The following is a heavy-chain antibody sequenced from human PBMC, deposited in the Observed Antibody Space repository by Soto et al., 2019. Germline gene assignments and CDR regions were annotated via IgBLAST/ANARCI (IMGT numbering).Heavy chain of an antibody. V-gene: IGHV3-53*04. D-gene: IGHD3-10*01. J-gene: IGHJ5*02. Sequence: EVQLVESGGGLVQPGGSLRLSCAASGFTVSSNYMSWVRQAPGKGLEWASVIYSGGSTYYADSVTGRFTISGHNSKTTRYLQMNSLRAEDTALYYCARVENTYYFGSGSYYKSYCFDPWGQGTLVTVSS. CDR1: GFTVSSNY. CDR2: IYSGGST. CDR3: ARVENTYYFGSGSYYKSYCFDP.